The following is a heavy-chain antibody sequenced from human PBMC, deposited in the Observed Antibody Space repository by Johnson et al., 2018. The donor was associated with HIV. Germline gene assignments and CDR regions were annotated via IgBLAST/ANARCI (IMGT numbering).Heavy chain of an antibody. D-gene: IGHD6-13*01. CDR1: AFTFSRYW. CDR2: INWNGGSK. V-gene: IGHV3-20*04. Sequence: VQLVESGGGLVQPGGSLRLSCAASAFTFSRYWMHWVRQAPGKGLVWVSGINWNGGSKDYADSVKGRFTISRDNAKNSLYLQMNSLRADHTALYYCARVRAAAVSDAFDIWGQGTMVTVSS. CDR3: ARVRAAAVSDAFDI. J-gene: IGHJ3*02.